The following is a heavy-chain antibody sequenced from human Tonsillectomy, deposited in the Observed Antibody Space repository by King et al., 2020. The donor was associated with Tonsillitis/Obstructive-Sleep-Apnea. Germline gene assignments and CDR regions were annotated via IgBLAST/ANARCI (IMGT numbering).Heavy chain of an antibody. CDR1: GGSISSYY. D-gene: IGHD2-8*02. CDR3: ARGTDWFDP. Sequence: VQLQESGPGLVKPSETLSLTCTVSGGSISSYYWSWILQPPGKGLECMGSIDNSGSTNYNPSLNSRVTISVDTSMNQLSLKLSSVTAADTAVYYCARGTDWFDPWGQGTLVTVSS. J-gene: IGHJ5*02. V-gene: IGHV4-59*01. CDR2: IDNSGST.